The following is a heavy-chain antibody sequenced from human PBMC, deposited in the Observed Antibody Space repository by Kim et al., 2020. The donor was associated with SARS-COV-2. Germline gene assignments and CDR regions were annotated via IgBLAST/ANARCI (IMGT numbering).Heavy chain of an antibody. J-gene: IGHJ4*02. V-gene: IGHV4-39*01. CDR1: GGSISSSSFY. CDR3: VFGDYVGTSNY. D-gene: IGHD4-17*01. Sequence: SETLSLTCSVSGGSISSSSFYWGWIRQPPGKGLEWVGSIYNTVSTYYNPSLKSRVTVSVDTSKNQFSLKLSSVTAAETAVYYCVFGDYVGTSNYWGQGTL. CDR2: IYNTVST.